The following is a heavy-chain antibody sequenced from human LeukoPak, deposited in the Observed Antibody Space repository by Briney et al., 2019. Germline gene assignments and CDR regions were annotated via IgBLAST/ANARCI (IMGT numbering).Heavy chain of an antibody. CDR1: GGTFNIYP. CDR2: FIPILGAA. D-gene: IGHD1-1*01. J-gene: IGHJ4*02. Sequence: ASVKVSCKASGGTFNIYPISWVRQAPGQGLEWMGAFIPILGAANYAQKFQGRVTITTDESTSTAYMELSSLRSEDTAVYYCARTKEFTDHNLDYWGQGTLVTVSS. V-gene: IGHV1-69*16. CDR3: ARTKEFTDHNLDY.